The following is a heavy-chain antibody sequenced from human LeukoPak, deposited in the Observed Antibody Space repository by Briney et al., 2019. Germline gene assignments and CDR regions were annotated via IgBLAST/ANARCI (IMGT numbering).Heavy chain of an antibody. CDR2: IYYSGST. CDR3: ARDWPHPADGSGTNGFDP. J-gene: IGHJ5*02. D-gene: IGHD3-10*01. Sequence: PLETLSLTCTVSGGSISSNSYYWGWIRQPPGKGLEWIGSIYYSGSTYYNPSLKSRVTISVDTSKNQISLKLSSVTAADTAVYYCARDWPHPADGSGTNGFDPWGQGTLVTVSS. CDR1: GGSISSNSYY. V-gene: IGHV4-39*07.